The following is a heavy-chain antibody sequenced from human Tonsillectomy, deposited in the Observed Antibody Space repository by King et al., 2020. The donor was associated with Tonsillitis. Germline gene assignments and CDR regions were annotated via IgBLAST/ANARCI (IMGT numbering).Heavy chain of an antibody. CDR2: ISFSSGTV. Sequence: VQLVESGGGLGQPGGSLRLSCAASGFTFSSYDMNWVRQAPGKGLEWVSYISFSSGTVYYADSLKGRFNISRDNAKKSLYLQMNSLRAEDTAVYYCARKEMATIRGGYFYYYMDVWGKGTTVTVSS. D-gene: IGHD5-24*01. CDR1: GFTFSSYD. J-gene: IGHJ6*03. CDR3: ARKEMATIRGGYFYYYMDV. V-gene: IGHV3-48*01.